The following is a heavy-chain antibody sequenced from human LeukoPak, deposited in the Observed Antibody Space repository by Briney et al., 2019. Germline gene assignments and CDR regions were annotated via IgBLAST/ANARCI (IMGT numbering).Heavy chain of an antibody. CDR3: AKTPGDCTGGTCYSFDY. D-gene: IGHD2-15*01. Sequence: GGSLRLSCAASGFTFSSYAMSWVRQAPGKGLEWVSAISGSGDNTYYADSVKGRFTVSRDNSKNTLYLQMNSLRAEDTAVYYCAKTPGDCTGGTCYSFDYWGQGSLVTVSS. CDR1: GFTFSSYA. J-gene: IGHJ4*02. V-gene: IGHV3-23*01. CDR2: ISGSGDNT.